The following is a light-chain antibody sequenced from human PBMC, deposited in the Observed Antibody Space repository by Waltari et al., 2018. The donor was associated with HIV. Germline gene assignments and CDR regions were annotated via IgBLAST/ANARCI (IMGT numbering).Light chain of an antibody. CDR2: RNT. J-gene: IGLJ3*02. Sequence: QSVLTQSPSTSGTPGQRVTISCSGSSSNIESNYVSCFQQVPGTAPKLLLFRNTPRPSGVSDRFAGSVSGTSASLAISGLRSEDEADYYCAVWDDSLSAQLFGGGTKLTVL. CDR3: AVWDDSLSAQL. V-gene: IGLV1-47*01. CDR1: SSNIESNY.